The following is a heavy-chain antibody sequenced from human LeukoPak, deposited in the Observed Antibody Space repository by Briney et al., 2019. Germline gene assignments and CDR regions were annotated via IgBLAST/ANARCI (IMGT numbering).Heavy chain of an antibody. CDR3: ARETNLISSGLDY. CDR1: GGSFSGYY. D-gene: IGHD3-10*01. J-gene: IGHJ4*02. Sequence: SETLSLTCAVYGGSFSGYYWSWIRQPPGKGLEWIGEINHRGSTNYNPSLKSRATISVDTSKNQFSLKLSSVTAEDTAVYYCARETNLISSGLDYWGLGTLVTVSS. CDR2: INHRGST. V-gene: IGHV4-34*01.